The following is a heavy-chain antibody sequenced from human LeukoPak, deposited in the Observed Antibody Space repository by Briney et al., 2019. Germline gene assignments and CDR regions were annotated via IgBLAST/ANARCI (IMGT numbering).Heavy chain of an antibody. Sequence: SETLSLTCTVSGYSISSDYYWGWIRQPPGKGLEWIGSIYHSGSTYYNPSLKSRVTMSVDTSKNHFSLRLNSVTAADTAVYYCVKMDYSPSHPRNFFDTWGQGTLVAVSS. CDR2: IYHSGST. D-gene: IGHD4-11*01. J-gene: IGHJ4*02. CDR1: GYSISSDYY. CDR3: VKMDYSPSHPRNFFDT. V-gene: IGHV4-38-2*02.